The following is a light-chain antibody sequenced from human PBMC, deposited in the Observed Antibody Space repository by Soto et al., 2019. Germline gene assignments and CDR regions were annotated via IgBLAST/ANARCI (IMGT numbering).Light chain of an antibody. Sequence: QAVVTQEPSLTVSPGGTVTLTCASSTGAVTSGHYPNWFQQKPGQTPRALIYSTNNKHSWTPARFSGSLLGGKAALILSGAQPEDEAEYYCLLFYGVGLVFGGGTKLTVL. CDR2: STN. V-gene: IGLV7-43*01. CDR3: LLFYGVGLV. CDR1: TGAVTSGHY. J-gene: IGLJ2*01.